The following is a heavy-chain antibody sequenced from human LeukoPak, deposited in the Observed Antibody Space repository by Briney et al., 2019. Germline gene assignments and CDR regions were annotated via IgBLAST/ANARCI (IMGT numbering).Heavy chain of an antibody. Sequence: GGSLRLSCAASGFTFSSYGIHWVRQAPGKGLEWVAVISYDGSNKYYADSVKGRFTISRDNSKNTLYLQMNSLRAEDTAVYYCAKSLRVAGNWYFDLWGRGTLVTVSS. CDR1: GFTFSSYG. V-gene: IGHV3-30*18. CDR2: ISYDGSNK. CDR3: AKSLRVAGNWYFDL. J-gene: IGHJ2*01. D-gene: IGHD6-19*01.